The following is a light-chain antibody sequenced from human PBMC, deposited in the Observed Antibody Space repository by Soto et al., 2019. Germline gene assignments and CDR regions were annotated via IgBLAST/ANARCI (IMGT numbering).Light chain of an antibody. Sequence: EIVLTQSPATLSLSPGERATLSCRASQSVSSYLAWYQQKPGQAPRLIIYDASTRATGIPARFSGSGSGTDFTLTINGLEPEDFAVYYCQQRSNWPLYTFGQGTKLEIK. CDR2: DAS. CDR3: QQRSNWPLYT. CDR1: QSVSSY. V-gene: IGKV3-11*01. J-gene: IGKJ2*01.